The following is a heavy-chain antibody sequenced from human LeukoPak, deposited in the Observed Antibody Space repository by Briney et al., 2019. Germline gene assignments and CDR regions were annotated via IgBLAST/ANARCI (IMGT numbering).Heavy chain of an antibody. D-gene: IGHD3-22*01. J-gene: IGHJ4*02. V-gene: IGHV3-23*01. CDR3: AKVNLGYYDSSGYYVLLGYFDY. CDR1: GFIFANYA. CDR2: ISGSGGST. Sequence: GGSLRLSCTTSGFIFANYAMAWVRQAPGKGLEWVSAISGSGGSTYYADSVKGRFTISRDNSKNTLYLQMNSLRAEDTAVYYCAKVNLGYYDSSGYYVLLGYFDYWGQGTLVTVSS.